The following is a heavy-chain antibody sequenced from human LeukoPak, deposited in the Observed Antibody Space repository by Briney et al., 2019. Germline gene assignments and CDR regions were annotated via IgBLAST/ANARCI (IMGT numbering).Heavy chain of an antibody. CDR2: IKSKTDGGTT. V-gene: IGHV3-15*01. CDR1: GFTFSNAW. Sequence: GGSLRLSCAASGFTFSNAWMSWVRQAPGKGLEWVGRIKSKTDGGTTDYAAPVKGRFTISRDDSKNTLYLQMNSLKTEDTAVYYCTTYDNYGGNAFDIWGQGTMVTVSS. J-gene: IGHJ3*02. CDR3: TTYDNYGGNAFDI. D-gene: IGHD4-23*01.